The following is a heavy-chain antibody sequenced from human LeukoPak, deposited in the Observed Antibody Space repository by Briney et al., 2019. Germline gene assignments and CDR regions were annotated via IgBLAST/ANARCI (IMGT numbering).Heavy chain of an antibody. CDR2: IYHSGST. CDR1: GGSISSSNW. D-gene: IGHD6-13*01. CDR3: ARRFEYSSSWFDY. V-gene: IGHV4-4*02. J-gene: IGHJ4*02. Sequence: SSETLSLTCAVSGGSISSSNWWSWVRQPPGKGLEWIGEIYHSGSTNYNPSLKSRVTISVDTSKNQFSLKLSSVTAADTAVYYCARRFEYSSSWFDYWGQGTLVTVSS.